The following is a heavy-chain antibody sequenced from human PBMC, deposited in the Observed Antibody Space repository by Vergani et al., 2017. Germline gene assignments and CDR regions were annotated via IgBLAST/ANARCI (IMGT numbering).Heavy chain of an antibody. CDR2: ISGSGGNT. CDR1: GFTFSSYA. J-gene: IGHJ6*02. Sequence: EVQLLESGGNLIQPGGSLRLSCGASGFTFSSYAMTWVRLAPGKGLQWVSAISGSGGNTFYTDSVKGRFTISRDTSKDTLYLQMNSLRVEDTSIYYCARARDPNCKGGNCYSYYYGLDLSGQGTTLTVSS. D-gene: IGHD2-21*01. V-gene: IGHV3-23*01. CDR3: ARARDPNCKGGNCYSYYYGLDL.